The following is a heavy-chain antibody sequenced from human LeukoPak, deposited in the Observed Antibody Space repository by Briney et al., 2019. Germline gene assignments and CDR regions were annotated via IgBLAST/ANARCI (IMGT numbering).Heavy chain of an antibody. V-gene: IGHV4-39*07. CDR2: IYYSGST. D-gene: IGHD6-19*01. J-gene: IGHJ4*02. Sequence: PSETLSLTCTVSGGSISSSSYYWGWIRQPPGKGLEWIGSIYYSGSTYYNPSLKSRVTISVDTSKNQFSLKLSSVTAADTAVYYCASAIHSSGWYRDHWGQGTLVTVSS. CDR1: GGSISSSSYY. CDR3: ASAIHSSGWYRDH.